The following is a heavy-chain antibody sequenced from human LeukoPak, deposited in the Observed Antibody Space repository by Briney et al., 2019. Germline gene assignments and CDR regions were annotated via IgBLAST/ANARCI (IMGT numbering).Heavy chain of an antibody. D-gene: IGHD6-6*01. V-gene: IGHV4-4*07. CDR3: AREYSSSSGKNAFDI. Sequence: SETLSLTCTVSGGSISSYFWSWIRQPAGKGLEWIGRTYASGSTNYNPSLKSRVTMSVDTSRNQFSLKLTSVTAADTAVYYCAREYSSSSGKNAFDIWGQGTMVTVSS. CDR1: GGSISSYF. CDR2: TYASGST. J-gene: IGHJ3*02.